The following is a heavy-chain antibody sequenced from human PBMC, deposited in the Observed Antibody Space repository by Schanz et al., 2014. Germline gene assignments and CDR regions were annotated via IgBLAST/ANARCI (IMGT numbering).Heavy chain of an antibody. J-gene: IGHJ4*02. V-gene: IGHV3-23*04. D-gene: IGHD3-22*01. CDR2: ISGSGGST. CDR1: GFSVGNKY. Sequence: EVQLVESGGGLVQPGGSLRLSCAASGFSVGNKYMNWVRQAPGKGLEWVSAISGSGGSTYYADSVKGRFTISRDNSKNTLYLQMNSLRAEDTAVYYCAKDRSWDYDSSGYFDYWGQGTLVNVSS. CDR3: AKDRSWDYDSSGYFDY.